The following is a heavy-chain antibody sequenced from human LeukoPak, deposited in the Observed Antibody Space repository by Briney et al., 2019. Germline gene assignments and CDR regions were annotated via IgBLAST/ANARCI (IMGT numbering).Heavy chain of an antibody. V-gene: IGHV3-7*01. CDR2: IKQDESEK. D-gene: IGHD2-2*01. Sequence: GGSLRLSCAASGFNFNAYWMNWVRQAPGKGLEWVANIKQDESEKNYVDSVKGRVTISRDNAKNLLYLQMYSLRAEDTAVYYCANHLACRSHNCPSFDEWAQGPLVTVPS. J-gene: IGHJ4*02. CDR3: ANHLACRSHNCPSFDE. CDR1: GFNFNAYW.